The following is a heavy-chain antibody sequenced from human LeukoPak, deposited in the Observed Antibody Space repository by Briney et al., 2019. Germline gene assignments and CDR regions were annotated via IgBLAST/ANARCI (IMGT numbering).Heavy chain of an antibody. Sequence: GSLRLSCAASGFTVSSNYMSWVRQAPGKGLEWVSVIYSGGSTHYADSVKGRFTISRDNSKNTLYLQMNSLRAEDTAVYYCARVRGDYAYYFDYWGQGTLVTVSS. D-gene: IGHD4-17*01. CDR1: GFTVSSNY. V-gene: IGHV3-66*01. CDR3: ARVRGDYAYYFDY. CDR2: IYSGGST. J-gene: IGHJ4*02.